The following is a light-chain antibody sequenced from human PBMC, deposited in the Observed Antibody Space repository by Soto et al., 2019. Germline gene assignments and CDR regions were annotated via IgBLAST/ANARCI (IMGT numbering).Light chain of an antibody. Sequence: EIVLTQSPGTLSLSPGERATLSCRASQSVSSSYLAWYQQKPGQAPRLLIYGASSRATGIPDRFSGSGSGTDFTLTIRKPEAEDFANDYCQQYGKATLVTLGQGTRLEIK. CDR2: GAS. V-gene: IGKV3-20*01. J-gene: IGKJ5*01. CDR3: QQYGKATLVT. CDR1: QSVSSSY.